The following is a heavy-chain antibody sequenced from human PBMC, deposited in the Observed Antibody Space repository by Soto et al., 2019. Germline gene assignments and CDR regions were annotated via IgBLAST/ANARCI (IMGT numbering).Heavy chain of an antibody. Sequence: PGGSLRLSCAASGFTFSDHYMDWVRQAPGKGLEWVGRTRNKANSYTTEYAASVKGRFTISRDDSKNSLYLQMNSLKTEDTAVYYCARVLSGSYYDYWGQGTLVTVSS. CDR3: ARVLSGSYYDY. CDR1: GFTFSDHY. CDR2: TRNKANSYTT. J-gene: IGHJ4*02. D-gene: IGHD1-26*01. V-gene: IGHV3-72*01.